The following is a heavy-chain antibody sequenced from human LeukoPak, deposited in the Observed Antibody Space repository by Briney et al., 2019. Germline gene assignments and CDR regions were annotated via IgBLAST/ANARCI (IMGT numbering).Heavy chain of an antibody. V-gene: IGHV1-18*01. J-gene: IGHJ4*02. CDR3: ARDRPYGDYGDEYYFDY. D-gene: IGHD4-17*01. CDR2: ISAYNGNT. Sequence: ASVKVSCKASGYIFTSYGISWVRQAPGQGLEWMGWISAYNGNTNYAQKLQGRVTMTTDTSTSTAYMELRSLRSDDTAVYYCARDRPYGDYGDEYYFDYWGQGTLVTVSS. CDR1: GYIFTSYG.